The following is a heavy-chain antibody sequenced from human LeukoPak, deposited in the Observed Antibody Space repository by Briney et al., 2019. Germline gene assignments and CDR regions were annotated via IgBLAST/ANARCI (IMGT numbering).Heavy chain of an antibody. CDR2: ISSNGGST. CDR1: GFTFSSYA. V-gene: IGHV3-64D*06. D-gene: IGHD5-12*01. CDR3: VRDLYSGYDGRRPFDY. Sequence: PGGSLGLSCSASGFTFSSYAMHWVRQAPGKGLEYVSGISSNGGSTYYADFVKGRFTISGDNSKNTLYLQMSSLRAEDTAVYYCVRDLYSGYDGRRPFDYWGQGTLVTVSS. J-gene: IGHJ4*02.